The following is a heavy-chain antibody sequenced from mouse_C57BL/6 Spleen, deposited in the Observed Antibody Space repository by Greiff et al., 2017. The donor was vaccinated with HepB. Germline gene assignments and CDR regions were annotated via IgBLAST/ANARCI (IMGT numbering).Heavy chain of an antibody. CDR2: IHPNSGST. CDR1: GYTFTSYW. J-gene: IGHJ3*01. CDR3: ARKGYYGSSPFAY. D-gene: IGHD1-1*01. Sequence: VQLQQPGAELVKPGASVKLSCKASGYTFTSYWMHWVKQRPGQGLEWIGMIHPNSGSTNYNEKFKSKATLTVHKSSSTAYMQLSSLTSEDSAVYYCARKGYYGSSPFAYWGQGTLVTVSA. V-gene: IGHV1-64*01.